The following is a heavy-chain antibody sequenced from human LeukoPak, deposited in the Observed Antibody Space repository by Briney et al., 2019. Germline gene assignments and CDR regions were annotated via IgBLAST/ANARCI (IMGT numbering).Heavy chain of an antibody. D-gene: IGHD1-1*01. Sequence: SETLSLTCTVSGGSISSSSYYWGWIRQPPGKGLEWIGSIYYSGSTYYNPSLKSRVTISVDTSKNQFSLKLSSVTAADTAVYYCARDMGWNGLVDSWGQGTLVTVSS. J-gene: IGHJ4*02. V-gene: IGHV4-39*02. CDR1: GGSISSSSYY. CDR2: IYYSGST. CDR3: ARDMGWNGLVDS.